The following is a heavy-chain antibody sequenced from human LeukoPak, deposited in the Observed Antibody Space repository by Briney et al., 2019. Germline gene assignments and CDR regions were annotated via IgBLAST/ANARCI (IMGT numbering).Heavy chain of an antibody. Sequence: ASVTVSCKASGYTFTGYYMHWVRQAPGQGLEWMGRINPNSGGTNYAQKFQGRVTMTRDTSISTAYMELSRLRSDDTAECYWARCARAYDILRGLCDSRGQGTLVTASS. D-gene: IGHD3-9*01. CDR1: GYTFTGYY. J-gene: IGHJ4*02. V-gene: IGHV1-2*06. CDR2: INPNSGGT. CDR3: ARCARAYDILRGLCDS.